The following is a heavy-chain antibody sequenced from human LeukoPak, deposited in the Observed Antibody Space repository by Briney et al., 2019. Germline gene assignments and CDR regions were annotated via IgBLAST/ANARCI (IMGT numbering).Heavy chain of an antibody. CDR1: GGSISSSSAY. CDR3: VSPRGFSYGYFDY. V-gene: IGHV4-39*01. Sequence: SETLSLTCTVSGGSISSSSAYWGWIRQPPGKGLKWIGSIYYSKNTYYNPSLKSRVTISADTSKNQCSLTLGSVSATDTAVYYCVSPRGFSYGYFDYWGQGTLVTVSS. CDR2: IYYSKNT. J-gene: IGHJ4*02. D-gene: IGHD5-18*01.